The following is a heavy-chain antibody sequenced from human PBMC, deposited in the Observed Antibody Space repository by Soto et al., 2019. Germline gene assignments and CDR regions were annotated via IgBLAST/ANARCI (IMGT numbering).Heavy chain of an antibody. Sequence: GESLKISCKGSGYTFKSYWIGGVRQETGKGLEWMGIIYPGDSDTRYSPSFQGQVTISVDKSISTAYLQWSSLQASDTAMYYCARTSGGYLYYFDYWGQGTLVTSPQ. CDR3: ARTSGGYLYYFDY. J-gene: IGHJ4*02. CDR1: GYTFKSYW. CDR2: IYPGDSDT. V-gene: IGHV5-51*03. D-gene: IGHD1-26*01.